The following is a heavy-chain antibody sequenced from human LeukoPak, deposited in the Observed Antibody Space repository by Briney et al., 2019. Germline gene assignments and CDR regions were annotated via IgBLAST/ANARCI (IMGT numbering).Heavy chain of an antibody. D-gene: IGHD2-15*01. J-gene: IGHJ3*02. Sequence: GGSLRLSCAASGFTVSSNYMSWVRQAPGKGLEWVSVIYSGGSTYYADSVKGRFTISRDNSKNTLYLQMNSLRAEDTAVYYCAGYCSGGSCSALAFDIWGQGTMVTVSS. CDR3: AGYCSGGSCSALAFDI. CDR1: GFTVSSNY. V-gene: IGHV3-53*01. CDR2: IYSGGST.